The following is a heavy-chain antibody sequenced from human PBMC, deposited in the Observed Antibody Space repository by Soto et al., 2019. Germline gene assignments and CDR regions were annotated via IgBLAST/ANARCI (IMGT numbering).Heavy chain of an antibody. CDR2: ISYDGSNK. V-gene: IGHV3-30*18. CDR1: GFTFSSYG. Sequence: QVQLVESGGGVVQPGRSLRLSCAASGFTFSSYGMHWVHQAPGKGLEWVAVISYDGSNKYYADSVKGRFTISRDNSKNTLYLQMNSLRAEDTAVYYCANVFYGDYPQEYYYYMDVWGKGTTVTVSS. J-gene: IGHJ6*03. D-gene: IGHD4-17*01. CDR3: ANVFYGDYPQEYYYYMDV.